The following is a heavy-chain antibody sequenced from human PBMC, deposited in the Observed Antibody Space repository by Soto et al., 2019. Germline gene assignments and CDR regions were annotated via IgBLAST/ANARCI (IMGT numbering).Heavy chain of an antibody. CDR3: ARGEFRGPFDT. CDR2: IHNSGST. Sequence: QEQLQESGPGLVKPSQTLSLTCTVSGGSMTSHDYYWSWSRQPQGKGLEWIGYIHNSGSTYYNPYLKSRLTISSDTSKNPFSLRLNTVTAADTALYYCARGEFRGPFDTWGQGTMVTVSS. V-gene: IGHV4-30-4*01. J-gene: IGHJ3*02. D-gene: IGHD3-10*01. CDR1: GGSMTSHDYY.